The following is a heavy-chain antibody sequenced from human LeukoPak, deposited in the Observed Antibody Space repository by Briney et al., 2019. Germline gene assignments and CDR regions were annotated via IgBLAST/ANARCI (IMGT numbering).Heavy chain of an antibody. CDR3: ARDQGGFLEWLTFDY. J-gene: IGHJ4*02. Sequence: ASVKVSCKASGYTFTSYAMHWVRQAPGQRLEWMGWINAGNGNTEYSQKFQGRVTITRDTSASTAYMELSSLRSEDTAVYYCARDQGGFLEWLTFDYWGQGTLVTVSS. CDR2: INAGNGNT. D-gene: IGHD3-3*01. CDR1: GYTFTSYA. V-gene: IGHV1-3*01.